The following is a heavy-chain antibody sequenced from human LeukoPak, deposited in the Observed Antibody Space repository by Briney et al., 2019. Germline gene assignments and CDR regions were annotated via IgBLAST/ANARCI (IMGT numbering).Heavy chain of an antibody. CDR3: ARSSAGTGLDFDY. CDR1: GGSISSSSYY. V-gene: IGHV4-61*05. CDR2: IYYSGST. Sequence: SETLSLACTVSGGSISSSSYYWGWIRQPPGKGLEWIGYIYYSGSTNYNPSLKSRVTISVDTSKNQFSLKLSSVTAVDTAVYYCARSSAGTGLDFDYWGQGTLVTVSS. J-gene: IGHJ4*02. D-gene: IGHD6-13*01.